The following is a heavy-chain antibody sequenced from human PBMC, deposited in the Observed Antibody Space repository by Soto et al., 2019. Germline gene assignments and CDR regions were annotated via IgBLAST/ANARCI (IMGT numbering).Heavy chain of an antibody. J-gene: IGHJ4*02. CDR1: GFTFSNYA. D-gene: IGHD1-1*01. CDR2: ISNPFSDGST. CDR3: AKVFSPERGNYFDY. V-gene: IGHV3-23*01. Sequence: GGSLRLSCAASGFTFSNYAMNWVRQAPGKGLEWVSAISNPFSDGSTHYADSVKGRFTISRDNDKNTVFLEMNSLRAEDTAVYYCAKVFSPERGNYFDYWGQGTLVTVSS.